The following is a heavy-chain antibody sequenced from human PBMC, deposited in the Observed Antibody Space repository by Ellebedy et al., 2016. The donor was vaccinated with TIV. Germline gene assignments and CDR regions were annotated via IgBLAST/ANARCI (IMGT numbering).Heavy chain of an antibody. Sequence: GSLRLSCSVSTYSINSDYYWGWIRPPPGKGLEWIGSIYYSGSTYYNPSLKSRVTISVDTSKNQFSLKLSSVTAADTAVYYCARGSEVAYYDSSGYYSPFDYWGQGTLVTVSS. J-gene: IGHJ4*02. V-gene: IGHV4-38-2*02. CDR1: TYSINSDYY. CDR2: IYYSGST. D-gene: IGHD3-22*01. CDR3: ARGSEVAYYDSSGYYSPFDY.